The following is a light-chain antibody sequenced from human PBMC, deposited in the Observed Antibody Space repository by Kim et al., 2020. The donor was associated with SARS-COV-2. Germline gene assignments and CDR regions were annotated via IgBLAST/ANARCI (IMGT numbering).Light chain of an antibody. Sequence: PGEGATLSCRASQSISSPFLAWYQQRPGQPPRLLIYGASNRATGIPARFTGSGSGTDFTLTISRLESEDFAVYYCQHYGDSPPFTFGQGTKLEI. V-gene: IGKV3-20*01. J-gene: IGKJ2*01. CDR2: GAS. CDR1: QSISSPF. CDR3: QHYGDSPPFT.